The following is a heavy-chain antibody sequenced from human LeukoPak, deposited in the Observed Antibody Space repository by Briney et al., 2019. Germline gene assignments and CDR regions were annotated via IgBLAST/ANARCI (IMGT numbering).Heavy chain of an antibody. J-gene: IGHJ6*02. V-gene: IGHV4-39*07. CDR3: ARGHGRRVAAAGNYYYYGMDV. CDR2: IYYSGST. Sequence: SETLSLTCTVSGDSVSSSTSYWAWIRQPPGKGLERIGSIYYSGSTYHYPSLESRVTISADTSHNQFSLKLSSVTAADTAVYYCARGHGRRVAAAGNYYYYGMDVWGQGTTVTVSS. D-gene: IGHD6-13*01. CDR1: GDSVSSSTSY.